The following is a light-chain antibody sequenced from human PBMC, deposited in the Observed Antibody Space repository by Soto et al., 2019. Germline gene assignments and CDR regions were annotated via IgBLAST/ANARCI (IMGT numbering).Light chain of an antibody. CDR2: DVT. Sequence: QSVLTQPRSVSGSPGQSVTISCTGTSSDVGGFNYVSWYQQHPGKAPKLMIYDVTKRPSGVPDRFSGSKSGNTASLTISGLQPEDEADYYCCSYAGSYTHVVFGGGTKVTVL. J-gene: IGLJ2*01. V-gene: IGLV2-11*01. CDR3: CSYAGSYTHVV. CDR1: SSDVGGFNY.